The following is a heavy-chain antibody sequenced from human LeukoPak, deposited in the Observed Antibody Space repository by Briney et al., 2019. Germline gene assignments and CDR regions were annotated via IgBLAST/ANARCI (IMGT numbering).Heavy chain of an antibody. CDR2: IGTIGDT. Sequence: GGPLRLPCAACGFPLCTYDLHWLPQPRQRALVGVSAIGTIGDTYYAVSVRGRFTISREDAKRSLYLQMHSLRDGDTAVYYCVRESNAAGGGNLQAFNFWGQGTLVTVSS. CDR1: GFPLCTYD. CDR3: VRESNAAGGGNLQAFNF. V-gene: IGHV3-13*01. D-gene: IGHD3-16*01. J-gene: IGHJ4*02.